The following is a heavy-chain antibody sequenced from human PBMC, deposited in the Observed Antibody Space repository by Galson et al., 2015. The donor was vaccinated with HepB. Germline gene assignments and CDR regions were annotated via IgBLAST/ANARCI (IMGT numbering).Heavy chain of an antibody. D-gene: IGHD2-2*01. CDR2: IWYDGSNY. CDR3: TRDQSCSSSACHGGFDY. CDR1: GFTFTGYG. Sequence: SLRLSCAASGFTFTGYGMHWVRQAPGKGLEWVALIWYDGSNYYYADSVKGRFTISRDNSKNTLYLQMNSLRAEDTAVYYCTRDQSCSSSACHGGFDYWGQGTLVTVSS. V-gene: IGHV3-33*01. J-gene: IGHJ4*02.